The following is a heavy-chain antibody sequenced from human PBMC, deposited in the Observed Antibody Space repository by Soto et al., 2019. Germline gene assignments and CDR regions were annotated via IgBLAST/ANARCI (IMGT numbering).Heavy chain of an antibody. CDR3: VREPLFGYVDN. Sequence: QVQLVQSGAEVKKHGAAVKVSCKTSGYTFTSYAITWVRQAPGQGLEWMGKISGYNGNTDYSEKFQGRVTMTTDTSTITSYVERRSLRSDYPAVYFCVREPLFGYVDNWGQGTLVTVSS. CDR2: ISGYNGNT. CDR1: GYTFTSYA. D-gene: IGHD2-2*03. V-gene: IGHV1-18*04. J-gene: IGHJ4*02.